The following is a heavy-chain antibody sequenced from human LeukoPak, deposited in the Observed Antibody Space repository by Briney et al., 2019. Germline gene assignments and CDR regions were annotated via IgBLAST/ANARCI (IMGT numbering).Heavy chain of an antibody. Sequence: GGSLRLSCAASGFTFDDYAMHWVRQAPGKGLEWVSGISWNSGSIGYADSVRGRFTISRDNAKNSLYLQMNSLRAEDTALYYCAKDSGYYYDSSGYYFAYWGQGTLVTVSS. CDR2: ISWNSGSI. D-gene: IGHD3-22*01. CDR1: GFTFDDYA. CDR3: AKDSGYYYDSSGYYFAY. J-gene: IGHJ4*02. V-gene: IGHV3-9*01.